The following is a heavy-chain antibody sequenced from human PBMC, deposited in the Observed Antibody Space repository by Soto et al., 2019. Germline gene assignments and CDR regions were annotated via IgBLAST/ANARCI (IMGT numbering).Heavy chain of an antibody. D-gene: IGHD3-10*01. J-gene: IGHJ4*02. CDR1: GYFFTSHY. CDR3: AREITYGGESFSLGL. V-gene: IGHV1-2*06. CDR2: INPNNGDT. Sequence: SVKVSCKTSGYFFTSHYIHWVRLAPGRGLEWMGRINPNNGDTNSPQKFQGRVTMTSDTSISTAYMEMSGLRSDDTALYYCAREITYGGESFSLGLWGQGTLVTVSS.